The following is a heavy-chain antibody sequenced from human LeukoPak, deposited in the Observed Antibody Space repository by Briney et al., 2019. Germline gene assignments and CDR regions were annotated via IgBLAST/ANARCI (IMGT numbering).Heavy chain of an antibody. Sequence: PGGSLRLSCSASGFTFSSYGMHWVRQAPGKGLEWVSAISGSADLSVYADSVKGRFTISRDNSKSTLYLQMNSLRAEDTAVYYCANLGNWNEVCDHWGQGTLVTVSS. CDR3: ANLGNWNEVCDH. CDR2: ISGSADLS. D-gene: IGHD1-1*01. CDR1: GFTFSSYG. V-gene: IGHV3-23*01. J-gene: IGHJ4*02.